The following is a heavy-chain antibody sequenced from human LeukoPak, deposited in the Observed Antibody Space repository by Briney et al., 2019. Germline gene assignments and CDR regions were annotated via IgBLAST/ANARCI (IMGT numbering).Heavy chain of an antibody. CDR1: GGSFSGYY. D-gene: IGHD1-7*01. Sequence: MSSETLSLTCAVYGGSFSGYYWSWIRQPPGKGLEWIGEINHSGSTNYNPSLKSRVTISVDTSKNQFSLKLSSVTAADTAVYYCARGITGTTVLFDIWGQGTMVTVSS. J-gene: IGHJ3*02. CDR2: INHSGST. V-gene: IGHV4-34*01. CDR3: ARGITGTTVLFDI.